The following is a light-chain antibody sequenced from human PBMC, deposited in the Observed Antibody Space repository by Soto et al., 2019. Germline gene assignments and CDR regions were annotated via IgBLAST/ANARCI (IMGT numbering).Light chain of an antibody. CDR3: QQYGSSPGIT. Sequence: EIVLTQSPGTLFSSPGERATLSCRASQSVSSSYLAWYQQKPGQAPRLLIYGASSRATGIPDRFSGSGSGTDFTLTISRLEPEDFAVYYCQQYGSSPGITFGQGTRLEIK. J-gene: IGKJ5*01. V-gene: IGKV3-20*01. CDR1: QSVSSSY. CDR2: GAS.